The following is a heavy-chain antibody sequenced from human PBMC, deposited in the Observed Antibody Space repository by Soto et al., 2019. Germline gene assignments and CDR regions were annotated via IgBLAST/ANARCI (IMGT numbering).Heavy chain of an antibody. CDR3: ARDFYWNYVRVPPEVGWFDP. CDR2: IYYSGST. J-gene: IGHJ5*02. Sequence: SETLSLTCTVSGGSISSYYWSWIRQPPGKGLEWIGYIYYSGSTNYNPSLKSRVTISVDTSKNQFSLKLSSVTAADTAVYYCARDFYWNYVRVPPEVGWFDPWGQGTLVTVSS. V-gene: IGHV4-59*01. CDR1: GGSISSYY. D-gene: IGHD1-7*01.